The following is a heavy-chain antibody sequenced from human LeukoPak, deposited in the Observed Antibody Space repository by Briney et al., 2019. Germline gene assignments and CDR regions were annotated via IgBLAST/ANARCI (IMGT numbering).Heavy chain of an antibody. CDR3: AREGAGGFWSGSPGLFDY. CDR1: GGSISSSSYY. D-gene: IGHD3-3*01. J-gene: IGHJ4*02. CDR2: IYYSGST. Sequence: SETLSLTCTVSGGSISSSSYYWGWIRQPPGKGLEWIGSIYYSGSTYYNPSLKSRVSISVDTSKNQFSLKLSSVTAADTAVYYCAREGAGGFWSGSPGLFDYWGQGTLVTVSS. V-gene: IGHV4-39*02.